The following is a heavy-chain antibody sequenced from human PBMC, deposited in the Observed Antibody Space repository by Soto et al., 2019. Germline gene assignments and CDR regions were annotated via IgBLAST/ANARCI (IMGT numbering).Heavy chain of an antibody. V-gene: IGHV3-48*02. CDR1: GFTYSLYS. D-gene: IGHD3-10*01. J-gene: IGHJ6*02. Sequence: EVQLVESGGGLGQPGGSLRLSCAASGFTYSLYSMSWVRQAPGKGLEWVSYISRSSTGIHYADSVKGRFTISRDDATNSMHLQMNSLRDGDTAVYYGARAVTRGLDVWGQGTTVSISS. CDR3: ARAVTRGLDV. CDR2: ISRSSTGI.